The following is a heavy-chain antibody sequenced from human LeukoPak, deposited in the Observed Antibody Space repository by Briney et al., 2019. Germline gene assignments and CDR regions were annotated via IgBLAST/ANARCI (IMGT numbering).Heavy chain of an antibody. CDR3: ARGRTYYYDTSGYYPSIYYGMDV. CDR1: GGSFSGYY. CDR2: INHGEST. Sequence: SETLSLTCAVSGGSFSGYYWYWIRQPPGKGLEWIGEINHGESTNYNPSLKSRATLSVDTSKDQFSLKLTSVTAADTAVYYCARGRTYYYDTSGYYPSIYYGMDVWGQGTTVIVSS. J-gene: IGHJ6*02. D-gene: IGHD3-22*01. V-gene: IGHV4-34*01.